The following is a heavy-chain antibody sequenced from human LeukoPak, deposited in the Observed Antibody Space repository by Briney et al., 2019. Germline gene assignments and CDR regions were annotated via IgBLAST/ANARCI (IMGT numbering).Heavy chain of an antibody. Sequence: ASVKVSCKASGYTFTNFGISWVRQAPGQGLEWMGWISAYNDATNYAQRLQGRVAMTTDTSTSTAYMELRNLRSDDTAVYYCARDPGGGRGFEYWGQGTLVTVSS. CDR3: ARDPGGGRGFEY. V-gene: IGHV1-18*01. CDR1: GYTFTNFG. CDR2: ISAYNDAT. D-gene: IGHD1-1*01. J-gene: IGHJ4*02.